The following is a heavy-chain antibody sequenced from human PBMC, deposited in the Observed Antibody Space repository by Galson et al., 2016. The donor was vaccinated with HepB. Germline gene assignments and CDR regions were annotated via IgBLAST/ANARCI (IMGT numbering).Heavy chain of an antibody. J-gene: IGHJ4*02. CDR2: IHDTGYT. Sequence: TLSLTCTVSGGSIGSGDKYWSWIRQPPGKGLEWIGTIHDTGYTYYNPSLKSRLSISLKTSKAQFSLKLSSVAAADTAVYYCVGEGDVQGVIDYWGQGTLVTVSS. CDR3: VGEGDVQGVIDY. D-gene: IGHD3-10*01. V-gene: IGHV4-30-4*01. CDR1: GGSIGSGDKY.